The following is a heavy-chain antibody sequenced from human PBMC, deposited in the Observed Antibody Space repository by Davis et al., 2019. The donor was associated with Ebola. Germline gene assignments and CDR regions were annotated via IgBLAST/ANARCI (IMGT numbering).Heavy chain of an antibody. CDR1: GFTFSTYT. V-gene: IGHV3-48*02. CDR2: ITDTSGTI. Sequence: GESLKISCAASGFTFSTYTMTWVRQAPGKGLEWISYITDTSGTIYYADSVKGRFTISRDNAKNLLFLQMNSLRDDDTAVYYCAREGLYWDYYYFGMDVWGEGTTVIVSS. J-gene: IGHJ6*04. D-gene: IGHD2-15*01. CDR3: AREGLYWDYYYFGMDV.